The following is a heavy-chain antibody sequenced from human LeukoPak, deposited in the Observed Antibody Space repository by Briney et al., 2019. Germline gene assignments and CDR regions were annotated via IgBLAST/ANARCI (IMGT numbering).Heavy chain of an antibody. CDR2: IIESGENT. V-gene: IGHV3-23*01. CDR1: GFTFNNYA. Sequence: PGGSLRLSCAASGFTFNNYAMYWVRQAPGKGLEWVSAIIESGENTYYTDSVKGRFTISRDNSKNTLYLQMNSPRAEDTAVYYCAELGITMIGGVWGKGTTVTISS. D-gene: IGHD3-10*02. J-gene: IGHJ6*04. CDR3: AELGITMIGGV.